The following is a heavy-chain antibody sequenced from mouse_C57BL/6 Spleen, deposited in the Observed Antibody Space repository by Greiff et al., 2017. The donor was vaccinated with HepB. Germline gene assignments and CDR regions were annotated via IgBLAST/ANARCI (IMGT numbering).Heavy chain of an antibody. J-gene: IGHJ4*01. CDR3: ARHEGGYYGSSYERAYYAMDY. D-gene: IGHD1-1*01. Sequence: QVQLQQSGAELVKPGASVKLSCKASGYTFTEYTIHWVKQRSGQGLEWIGWFYPGSGSIKYNEKFKDKATLTADKSSSTVYMELSRLTSEDSAVYFCARHEGGYYGSSYERAYYAMDYWGQGTSVTVSS. V-gene: IGHV1-62-2*01. CDR2: FYPGSGSI. CDR1: GYTFTEYT.